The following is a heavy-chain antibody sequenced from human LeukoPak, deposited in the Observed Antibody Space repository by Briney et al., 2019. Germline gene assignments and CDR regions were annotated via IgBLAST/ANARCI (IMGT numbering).Heavy chain of an antibody. J-gene: IGHJ4*02. V-gene: IGHV3-7*01. CDR2: IKQDGSEK. CDR3: AIRGQLWLPMFDY. D-gene: IGHD5-18*01. CDR1: GFTFSSYW. Sequence: GGSLRLSCAASGFTFSSYWMSWVRQAPGKGLEWVANIKQDGSEKYYVDSVKGRFTISRDNAKNSLYLQMNSLRAEDTAVYYCAIRGQLWLPMFDYWGQGTLVTVSS.